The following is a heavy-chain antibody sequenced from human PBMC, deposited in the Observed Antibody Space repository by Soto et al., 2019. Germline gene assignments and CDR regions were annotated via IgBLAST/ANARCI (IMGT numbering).Heavy chain of an antibody. D-gene: IGHD3-10*01. CDR2: IIPILGIA. CDR1: GGTFSSYT. V-gene: IGHV1-69*02. CDR3: ASRMSSGYYYGMDV. J-gene: IGHJ6*02. Sequence: QVQLVQSGAEVKKPGSSVKVSCKGSGGTFSSYTISWVRQAPGQGLEWMGRIIPILGIAKYAQKFQGRVTITADKSTREAYMELSSLRSEDTAVYYCASRMSSGYYYGMDVWGQGTTVTVSS.